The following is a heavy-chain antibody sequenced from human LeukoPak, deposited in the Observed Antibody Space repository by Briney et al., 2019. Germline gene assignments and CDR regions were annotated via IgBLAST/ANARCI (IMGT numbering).Heavy chain of an antibody. Sequence: GGSLRLSCAASRFTFSYYYMSWIRQAPGKGLEWVSYISSSGTTIYYADSVKGRFTISRDSAKSSLYLQMNSLRAEDTAVYYCARARDGSGTAGFDYWGQGTLVTVSS. D-gene: IGHD3-10*01. CDR1: RFTFSYYY. J-gene: IGHJ4*02. V-gene: IGHV3-11*01. CDR3: ARARDGSGTAGFDY. CDR2: ISSSGTTI.